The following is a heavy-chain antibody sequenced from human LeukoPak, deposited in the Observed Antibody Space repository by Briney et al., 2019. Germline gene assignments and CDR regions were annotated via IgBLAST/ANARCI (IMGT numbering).Heavy chain of an antibody. CDR2: INPSGGST. J-gene: IGHJ4*02. V-gene: IGHV1-46*01. Sequence: ASVTVSCKASGYTFTSYYMHWVRQAPGQGLEWMGIINPSGGSTSYAQKFQGRVTMTRDTSTSTVYMELSSLRSEDTAVYYCARGSSGSGSYYTFDYWGQGTLVTVSS. CDR3: ARGSSGSGSYYTFDY. D-gene: IGHD3-10*01. CDR1: GYTFTSYY.